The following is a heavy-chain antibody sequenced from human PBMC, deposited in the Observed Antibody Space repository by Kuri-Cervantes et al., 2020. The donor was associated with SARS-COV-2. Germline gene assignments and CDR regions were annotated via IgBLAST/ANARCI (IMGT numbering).Heavy chain of an antibody. CDR1: GFTFSSYW. V-gene: IGHV4-59*01. CDR2: IYYSGST. D-gene: IGHD3-3*01. Sequence: GSLRLSCAASGFTFSSYWMSWIRQPPGKGLEWIGYIYYSGSTNYNPSLRSRVTISVDASKNQSSLKLSSVTAADTAVYYCARWPSWSGSIDYWGQGTLVTVSS. J-gene: IGHJ4*02. CDR3: ARWPSWSGSIDY.